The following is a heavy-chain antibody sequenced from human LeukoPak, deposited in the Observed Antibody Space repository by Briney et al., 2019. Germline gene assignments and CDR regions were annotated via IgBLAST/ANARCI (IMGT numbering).Heavy chain of an antibody. J-gene: IGHJ6*03. CDR1: DYTFTSYG. Sequence: ASVRLSCKTSDYTFTSYGVNWVRQAPGQGLEWVGWISTYNGKSNYTEKMEGRVTLTTDTSTSTAFLELRSLRSDDTAVYYCARDRGSSSWFYYYYYMDVWGKGTTVTVSS. V-gene: IGHV1-18*04. CDR2: ISTYNGKS. CDR3: ARDRGSSSWFYYYYYMDV. D-gene: IGHD6-13*01.